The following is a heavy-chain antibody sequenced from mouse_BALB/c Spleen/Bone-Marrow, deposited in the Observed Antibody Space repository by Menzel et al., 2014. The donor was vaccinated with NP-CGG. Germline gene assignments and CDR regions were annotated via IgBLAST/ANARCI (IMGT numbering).Heavy chain of an antibody. J-gene: IGHJ2*01. V-gene: IGHV4-1*02. CDR3: ARQWYYGSSDY. CDR1: GFDFSRYW. D-gene: IGHD1-1*01. Sequence: EVNVVESGGGLVQPGGSLKLSCAASGFDFSRYWMSWVRQAPGKGLEWIGEINPDSSTINYTPSLKDKFIISIDNAKNTLYLQMSKVRSEDTALYYCARQWYYGSSDYWGQGTTLTVSS. CDR2: INPDSSTI.